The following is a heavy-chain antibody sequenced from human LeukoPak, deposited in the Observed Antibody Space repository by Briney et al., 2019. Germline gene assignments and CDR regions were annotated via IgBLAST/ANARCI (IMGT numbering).Heavy chain of an antibody. D-gene: IGHD2-2*01. J-gene: IGHJ4*02. CDR2: MNPNSGNT. CDR3: ARGGRRGLPAANY. CDR1: GYTFTNYD. Sequence: ASVPVSFQASGYTFTNYDINWVRQAAGQGLEWMGWMNPNSGNTGYVQKFQGRVTMTRNTSISTAYMELSSLRSEDTAVYYCARGGRRGLPAANYWGQGTLVTVSS. V-gene: IGHV1-8*01.